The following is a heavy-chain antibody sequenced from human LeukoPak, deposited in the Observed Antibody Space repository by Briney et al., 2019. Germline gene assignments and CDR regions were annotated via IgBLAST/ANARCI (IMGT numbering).Heavy chain of an antibody. J-gene: IGHJ4*02. CDR1: GFTFSTYW. Sequence: QPGGSLRLSCAASGFTFSTYWMSWVRQAPGKGLEWVSGSGSGGSTYYADSVKGRFTISRDNSKNTLYLQMNSLRAEDTAVYYCARDFWSGYYPNYWGQGTLVTVSS. V-gene: IGHV3-23*01. CDR3: ARDFWSGYYPNY. CDR2: SGSGGST. D-gene: IGHD3-3*01.